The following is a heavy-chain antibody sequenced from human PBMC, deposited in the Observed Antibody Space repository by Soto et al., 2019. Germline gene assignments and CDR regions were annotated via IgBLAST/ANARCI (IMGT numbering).Heavy chain of an antibody. CDR1: GGTFSRSG. CDR3: ARWPQPRYTADPYAVDV. V-gene: IGHV1-69*11. CDR2: IVPSLDTT. Sequence: SVKVSCKASGGTFSRSGFSWVRQAPGQGLEWMGMIVPSLDTTNYAQKFQARVTITADEVTSTAYMELRSLRSEDAAVYYCARWPQPRYTADPYAVDVWGQGTRVTVSS. D-gene: IGHD3-16*02. J-gene: IGHJ6*02.